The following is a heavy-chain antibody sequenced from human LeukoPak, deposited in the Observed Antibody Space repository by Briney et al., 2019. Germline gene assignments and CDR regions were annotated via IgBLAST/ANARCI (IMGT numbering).Heavy chain of an antibody. CDR3: ATITMVRGTDAFDI. V-gene: IGHV3-48*03. J-gene: IGHJ3*02. D-gene: IGHD3-10*01. CDR2: ISSSGSTI. CDR1: GFTFSSYG. Sequence: PGGSLRLSCAASGFTFSSYGMNWVRQAPGKGLEWVSYISSSGSTIYYADSVKGRFTISRDNAKNSLYLQMYSLRAEDTAVYYCATITMVRGTDAFDIWGQGTMVTVSS.